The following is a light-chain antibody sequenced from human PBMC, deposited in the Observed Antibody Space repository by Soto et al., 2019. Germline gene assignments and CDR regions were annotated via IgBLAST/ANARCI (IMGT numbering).Light chain of an antibody. Sequence: QPLPSQHRSVSGSPGQSVTISCTGTISDVGGYNYVSWYQQYPGKAPKLIIYNVGTRRLGVPGRFSGSKYGNTASLTISGLQAEDEAQYYCCSYAGSYTFVFGSGTTVTV. V-gene: IGLV2-11*01. CDR3: CSYAGSYTFV. CDR2: NVG. J-gene: IGLJ1*01. CDR1: ISDVGGYNY.